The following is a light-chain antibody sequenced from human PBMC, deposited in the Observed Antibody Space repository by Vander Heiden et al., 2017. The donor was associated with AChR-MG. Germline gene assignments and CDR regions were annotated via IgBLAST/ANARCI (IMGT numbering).Light chain of an antibody. J-gene: IGLJ2*01. CDR3: QSYYNSNHVV. V-gene: IGLV6-57*03. Sequence: NFVLTQPHSVSESPGKTVTISCTRSSGSIASNFVQWYQQRPGSAPTTVIYDGSQKPSGVPDRFSGSIDSSSNSASLTISGLKTEDEADYYCQSYYNSNHVVFGGGTKLTVL. CDR1: SGSIASNF. CDR2: DGS.